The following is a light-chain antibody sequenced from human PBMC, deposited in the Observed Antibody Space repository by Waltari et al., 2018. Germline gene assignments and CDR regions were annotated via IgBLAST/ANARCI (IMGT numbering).Light chain of an antibody. CDR3: SSYAGFNNFVV. CDR2: EVS. V-gene: IGLV2-8*01. J-gene: IGLJ2*01. Sequence: QSALTQPPSASGSPGQSVTISCTGTSSDVGGYNYVSWYQHHPGQAPKLMIYEVSKRPSGVPDRFSGSKSGNTASLTVSGLQAEDEADYYCSSYAGFNNFVVFGGGTSVTVL. CDR1: SSDVGGYNY.